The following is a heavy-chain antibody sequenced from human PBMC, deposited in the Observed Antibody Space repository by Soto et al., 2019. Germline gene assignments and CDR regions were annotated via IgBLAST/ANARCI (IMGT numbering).Heavy chain of an antibody. Sequence: GASVKVSCKASGGTVSSYAISWVRQAPGQGLEWMGGIIPIFGTANYAQKFQGRVTSTEDVSTSTAYMELSSLRSEDTAVYYCARDLPYYYDSSGYDAFDIWGQGTMVTVSS. CDR2: IIPIFGTA. J-gene: IGHJ3*02. CDR3: ARDLPYYYDSSGYDAFDI. V-gene: IGHV1-69*13. CDR1: GGTVSSYA. D-gene: IGHD3-22*01.